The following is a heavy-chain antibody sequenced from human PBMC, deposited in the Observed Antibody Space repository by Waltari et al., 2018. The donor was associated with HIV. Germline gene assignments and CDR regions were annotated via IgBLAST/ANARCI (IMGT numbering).Heavy chain of an antibody. Sequence: QVQLVQSGAEVKKPGDSVEVHGKASGSTFTSYHYFWVRQDPGQGREWMGWMNPNTGDTAYAQKFQGRVTMTRNTSMSTAYMELSSMRSEDTAVYYCARVRRPSGSYYLSYWGQGTLVTVYS. CDR2: MNPNTGDT. J-gene: IGHJ4*02. CDR3: ARVRRPSGSYYLSY. CDR1: GSTFTSYH. V-gene: IGHV1-8*01. D-gene: IGHD1-26*01.